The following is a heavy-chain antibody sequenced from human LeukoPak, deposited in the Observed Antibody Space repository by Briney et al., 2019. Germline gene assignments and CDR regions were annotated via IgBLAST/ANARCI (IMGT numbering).Heavy chain of an antibody. J-gene: IGHJ4*02. Sequence: PSETLSLTCAVYGGSFSGYYWSWIRQSPGKGLEWIGEINHSGSTNYNPSLKSRVTISVDTSKNQFSLKLSSVTAADTAVYYCAGGSYYQTDYWGQGTLVTVSS. CDR2: INHSGST. CDR1: GGSFSGYY. D-gene: IGHD1-26*01. V-gene: IGHV4-34*01. CDR3: AGGSYYQTDY.